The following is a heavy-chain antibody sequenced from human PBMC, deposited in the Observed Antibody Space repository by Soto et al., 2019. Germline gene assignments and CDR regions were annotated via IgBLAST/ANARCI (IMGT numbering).Heavy chain of an antibody. D-gene: IGHD3-9*01. CDR3: ATTEYYDILTGYYPYYYYGMDV. V-gene: IGHV4-39*01. Sequence: SETLSLTCTVSGGSISSSSYYWGWIRQPPGKGLEWIGSIYYSGSTYYNPSLKSRVTISVDTSKNQFSLKLSSVTAADTAVYYCATTEYYDILTGYYPYYYYGMDVWDQGTTVTVS. CDR1: GGSISSSSYY. CDR2: IYYSGST. J-gene: IGHJ6*02.